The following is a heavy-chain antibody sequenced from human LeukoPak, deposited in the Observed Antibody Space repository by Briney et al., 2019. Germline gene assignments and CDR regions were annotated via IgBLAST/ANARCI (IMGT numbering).Heavy chain of an antibody. CDR3: ANPRDRGYYFYFDY. Sequence: GGSLRLSCDASGYPFRSYAMSWARHSPGKGLEWVSGFRGSGGSTYYADSVKGRFTISRDNSGNTLYLKMNSLRAEDTAVYYCANPRDRGYYFYFDYWGQGTLVTVSS. D-gene: IGHD3-22*01. CDR1: GYPFRSYA. V-gene: IGHV3-23*01. CDR2: FRGSGGST. J-gene: IGHJ4*02.